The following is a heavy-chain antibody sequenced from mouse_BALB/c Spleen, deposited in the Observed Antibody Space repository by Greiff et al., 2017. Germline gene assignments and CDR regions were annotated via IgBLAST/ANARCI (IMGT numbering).Heavy chain of an antibody. CDR1: GYTFTSYW. V-gene: IGHV1S81*02. D-gene: IGHD2-1*01. CDR3: ARNGNHEGFAY. Sequence: QVQLQQSGAELVKPGASVKLSCKASGYTFTSYWMHWVKQRPGQGLEWIGEINPSNGRTNYNEKFKSKATLTVDKSSSTAYMQLSSLTSEDSAVYYCARNGNHEGFAYWGQGTLVTVSA. J-gene: IGHJ3*01. CDR2: INPSNGRT.